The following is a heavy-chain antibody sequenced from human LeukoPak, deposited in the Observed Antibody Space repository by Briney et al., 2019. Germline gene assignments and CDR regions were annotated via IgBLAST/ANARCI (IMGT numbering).Heavy chain of an antibody. CDR3: VTSTGQQFIPYDY. Sequence: GGSLGLSCAASGFNVSSNYMTWIRQAPGKGLEWVSLIYGADAAYYAESVRGRFMISRDNLKNTLFLRMNSLRVEDTAVYYCVTSTGQQFIPYDYWGQGTHVTVSS. J-gene: IGHJ4*02. D-gene: IGHD6-13*01. V-gene: IGHV3-66*02. CDR2: IYGADAA. CDR1: GFNVSSNY.